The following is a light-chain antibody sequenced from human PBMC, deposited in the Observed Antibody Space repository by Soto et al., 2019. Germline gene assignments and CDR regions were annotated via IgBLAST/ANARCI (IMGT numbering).Light chain of an antibody. CDR1: QSISSTY. J-gene: IGKJ1*01. CDR2: DAS. CDR3: QQYQNSPRT. Sequence: EIVLTQSPGTLALSPGEGAARSFRASQSISSTYLTWYHQKPGQAPRLLIYDASRRATGIPDRFSGSGSGTDFTLTISRLEPEDFAVYYCQQYQNSPRTFGQGTTVDIK. V-gene: IGKV3-20*01.